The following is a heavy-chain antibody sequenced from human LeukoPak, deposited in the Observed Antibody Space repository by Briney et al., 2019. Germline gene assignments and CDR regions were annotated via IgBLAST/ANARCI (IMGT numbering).Heavy chain of an antibody. CDR1: GGTFSNSA. Sequence: GASVKVSCKASGGTFSNSAISWVRQAPGQGLEWMGRIAPVLEITNYAQKFQGRLTFTADISTSTAYMELSSLRSEDTAVYYCARDHSDYYDSSGYSPDYWGQGTLVTVSS. CDR2: IAPVLEIT. J-gene: IGHJ4*02. D-gene: IGHD3-22*01. V-gene: IGHV1-69*04. CDR3: ARDHSDYYDSSGYSPDY.